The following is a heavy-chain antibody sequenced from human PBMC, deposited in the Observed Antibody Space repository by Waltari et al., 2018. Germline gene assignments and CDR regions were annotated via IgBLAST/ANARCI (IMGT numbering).Heavy chain of an antibody. CDR2: SNSDGSST. J-gene: IGHJ2*01. D-gene: IGHD4-17*01. CDR3: ARGARRTTVTTGWWYFDL. CDR1: GFTYSMYG. V-gene: IGHV3-74*01. Sequence: EVQLVESGGGLVQPGGSLRLPCAASGFTYSMYGMHWVRQAPGKGLVWVSRSNSDGSSTSYADSVKGRFTISKDTAKNTVYLQMNSLRAEDTAIYYCARGARRTTVTTGWWYFDLWGRGTLVTVSS.